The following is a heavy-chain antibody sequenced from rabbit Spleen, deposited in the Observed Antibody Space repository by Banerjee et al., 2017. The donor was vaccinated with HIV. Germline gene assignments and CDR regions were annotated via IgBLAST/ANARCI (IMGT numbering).Heavy chain of an antibody. CDR2: IDLLFGTT. CDR1: GFDFSRHG. D-gene: IGHD1-1*01. CDR3: VRARPYPFVL. V-gene: IGHV1S47*01. J-gene: IGHJ4*01. Sequence: QQQLEESGGGLVKPEGSLTLTCTASGFDFSRHGVSWVRQAPGKGLEWIGYIDLLFGTTYYANWVNGRFTISSHDAQNTLYLQLNSLTVADTATYFCVRARPYPFVLWGQGTLVTVS.